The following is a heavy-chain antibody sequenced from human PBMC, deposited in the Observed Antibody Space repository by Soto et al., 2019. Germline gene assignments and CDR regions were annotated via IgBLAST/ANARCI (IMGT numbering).Heavy chain of an antibody. V-gene: IGHV3-21*01. Sequence: XVSLRLSCAASGFSFNSYTMNWLRQAPGKGLEWVSSISSSGSFTDYADSVRGRFTISRDNAKNSLYLQMTSLSAEDTAVYYCSTSGSGWYGVDFDVWGQGTKVTVSS. CDR2: ISSSGSFT. D-gene: IGHD6-19*01. J-gene: IGHJ3*01. CDR1: GFSFNSYT. CDR3: STSGSGWYGVDFDV.